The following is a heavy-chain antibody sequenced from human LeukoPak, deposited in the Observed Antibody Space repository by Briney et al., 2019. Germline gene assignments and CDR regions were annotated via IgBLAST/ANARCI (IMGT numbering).Heavy chain of an antibody. CDR3: ARHMGVGATIDQYFDY. CDR1: GYTFTSYY. Sequence: ASVKVSCKASGYTFTSYYMHWVRQAPGQGLEWMGIINPSGGSTSYAQKFQGRVTMTRDTSTSTVYMELSSLRSEDTAVYYCARHMGVGATIDQYFDYWGQGTLVTVSS. CDR2: INPSGGST. V-gene: IGHV1-46*01. D-gene: IGHD1-26*01. J-gene: IGHJ4*02.